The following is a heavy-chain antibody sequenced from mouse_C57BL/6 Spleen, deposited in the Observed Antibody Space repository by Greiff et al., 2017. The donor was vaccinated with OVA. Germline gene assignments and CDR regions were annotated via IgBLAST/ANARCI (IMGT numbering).Heavy chain of an antibody. J-gene: IGHJ2*01. CDR3: ALYGPYYFDY. V-gene: IGHV4-1*01. CDR1: GVDFSRYW. D-gene: IGHD1-1*01. Sequence: EASGVDFSRYWMSWVRRAPGKGLEWIGEINPDSSTINYAPSLKDKFIISRDNAKNTLYLQMSKVRSEDTALYYCALYGPYYFDYWGQGTTLTVSS. CDR2: INPDSSTI.